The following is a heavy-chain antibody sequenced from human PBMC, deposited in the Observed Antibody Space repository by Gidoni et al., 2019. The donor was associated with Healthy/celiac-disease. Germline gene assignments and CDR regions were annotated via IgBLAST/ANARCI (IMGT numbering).Heavy chain of an antibody. CDR3: AMGTHQGKEGDNDYYYYGMDV. D-gene: IGHD1-1*01. Sequence: HVHLLQSGAEVNKPGPSVTVSCKASGYPFPSSGISWLRQAPGQGLEWMGWISAYNGNTNYAQKLQGRVTMTTDTSTSTAYMELRSLRSDDTAVYYCAMGTHQGKEGDNDYYYYGMDVWGQGTTVTVSS. CDR2: ISAYNGNT. J-gene: IGHJ6*02. CDR1: GYPFPSSG. V-gene: IGHV1-18*01.